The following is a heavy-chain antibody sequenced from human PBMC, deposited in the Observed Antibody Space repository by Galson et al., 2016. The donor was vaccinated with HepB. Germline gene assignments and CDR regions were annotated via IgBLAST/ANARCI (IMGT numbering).Heavy chain of an antibody. CDR3: AGGVSDLTGYYPHFDY. CDR2: IYSGGST. Sequence: SLRLSCAASGFTVSSNYMSWVRQAPGKGLEWVSVIYSGGSTYYAGSVKGRFTISRDNSKNTLYLQMNSLRAEDTAVYYCAGGVSDLTGYYPHFDYWGQGTLVTVSS. V-gene: IGHV3-53*01. D-gene: IGHD3-9*01. CDR1: GFTVSSNY. J-gene: IGHJ4*02.